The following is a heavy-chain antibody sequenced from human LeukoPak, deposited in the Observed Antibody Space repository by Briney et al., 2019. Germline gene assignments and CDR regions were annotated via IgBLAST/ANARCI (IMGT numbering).Heavy chain of an antibody. Sequence: PSETLSLTCTVSGGSISSGSYYWSCIRQPAGKGLEWIGRIYTRGSTNYNPPLKSRVSISVDTSKNQFALKLSAVTAADTAVYYCARDRGKWNYLGYFDYWGQGTLVTVSS. CDR1: GGSISSGSYY. J-gene: IGHJ4*02. V-gene: IGHV4-61*02. CDR2: IYTRGST. CDR3: ARDRGKWNYLGYFDY. D-gene: IGHD1-7*01.